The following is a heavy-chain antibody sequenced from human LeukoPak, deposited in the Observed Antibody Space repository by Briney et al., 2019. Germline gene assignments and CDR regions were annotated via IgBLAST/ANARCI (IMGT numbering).Heavy chain of an antibody. CDR3: ARQLGGSGPYFQFDF. J-gene: IGHJ4*02. CDR1: GGSISSSSYY. V-gene: IGHV4-39*01. CDR2: IYQGGNT. D-gene: IGHD2/OR15-2a*01. Sequence: SETLSLTCTVSGGSISSSSYYWGWIRQPPGKGLEWIGSIYQGGNTYYNPSLKSRVAISVDSSKNQFSLRLRSLTAADTAVYYCARQLGGSGPYFQFDFWGQGTLVTVSS.